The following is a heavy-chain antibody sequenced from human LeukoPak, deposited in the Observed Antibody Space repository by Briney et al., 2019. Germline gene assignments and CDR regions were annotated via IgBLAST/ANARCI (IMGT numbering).Heavy chain of an antibody. V-gene: IGHV3-11*04. Sequence: GGPLRLSCAASGFTFSDYYMSWIRQAPGKGLEWVSYISSSGSTIYYADSVKGRFTISRDNAKNSLYLQMNSLRVEDTAVYYCVRDKLVEPSRLDHWGQGTLVTVSS. CDR3: VRDKLVEPSRLDH. CDR1: GFTFSDYY. CDR2: ISSSGSTI. J-gene: IGHJ4*02. D-gene: IGHD1-1*01.